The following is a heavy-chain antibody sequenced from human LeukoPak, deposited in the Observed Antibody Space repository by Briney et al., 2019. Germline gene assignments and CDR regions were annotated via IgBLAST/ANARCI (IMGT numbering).Heavy chain of an antibody. Sequence: ASVKLSCKASGYTFTSYYMHWVRQAPGQGLEWVGIINPSGGSTSYEQKFQGRITMTRDMSTSTVYMELSSRRSEDTAVYYCARRSDQYSYGRSFDYWGQGPLVTVSS. J-gene: IGHJ4*02. CDR1: GYTFTSYY. CDR2: INPSGGST. CDR3: ARRSDQYSYGRSFDY. D-gene: IGHD5-18*01. V-gene: IGHV1-46*01.